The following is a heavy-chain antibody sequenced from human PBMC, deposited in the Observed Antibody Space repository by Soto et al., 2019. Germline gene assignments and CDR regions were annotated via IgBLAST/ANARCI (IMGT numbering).Heavy chain of an antibody. CDR2: INPNSGGT. Sequence: GASVKVSCKASGYTFTGYYMHWVRQAPGQGLEWMGWINPNSGGTNYAQKFQGWVTMTRDTSISTAYMELSRLRSDDTAVYYCARQAGYPDHAFDIWGQGTMVTVSS. CDR1: GYTFTGYY. V-gene: IGHV1-2*04. D-gene: IGHD3-16*02. J-gene: IGHJ3*02. CDR3: ARQAGYPDHAFDI.